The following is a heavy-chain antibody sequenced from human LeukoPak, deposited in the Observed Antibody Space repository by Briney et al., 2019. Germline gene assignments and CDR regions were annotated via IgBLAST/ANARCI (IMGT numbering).Heavy chain of an antibody. Sequence: ASETLSLTCTVSGGSISSYYWSWIRQPAGKGLEWIGRIYTSGSTNYNPSLKSRVTMSVDTSKNQFSLKLGSVTAADTAVYYCARDRGYSSGWSGWFDPWGQGTLVTVSS. CDR1: GGSISSYY. V-gene: IGHV4-4*07. D-gene: IGHD6-19*01. CDR2: IYTSGST. J-gene: IGHJ5*02. CDR3: ARDRGYSSGWSGWFDP.